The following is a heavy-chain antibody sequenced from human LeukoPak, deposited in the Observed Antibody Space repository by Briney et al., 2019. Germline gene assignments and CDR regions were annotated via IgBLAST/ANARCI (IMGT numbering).Heavy chain of an antibody. CDR1: GFTFNLYA. V-gene: IGHV3-33*06. CDR3: AKDAQRGFDYSNSLDY. J-gene: IGHJ4*02. Sequence: GGSLRLSCEASGFTFNLYAMHWVRQAPGTGLEWVAVIWSDASDKYYANSVKGRFTISRDNFKNSLYLQMNSLRADDTAVYYCAKDAQRGFDYSNSLDYWGQGTRVTVSS. D-gene: IGHD4-11*01. CDR2: IWSDASDK.